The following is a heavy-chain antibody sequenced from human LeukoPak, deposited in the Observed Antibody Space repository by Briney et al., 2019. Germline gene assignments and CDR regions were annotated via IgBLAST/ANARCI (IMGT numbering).Heavy chain of an antibody. CDR2: INPNGGGT. J-gene: IGHJ5*02. CDR3: ARAHLIAAAGYNWFDP. D-gene: IGHD6-13*01. V-gene: IGHV1-2*02. CDR1: GYTFTGFY. Sequence: ASVKVSCKASGYTFTGFYMHWVRQAPGQGLEWMGWINPNGGGTNYAQKFQGRVTMTRDTSISTAYMELSRLRSDDTAVYYCARAHLIAAAGYNWFDPWGQGTQVTVSS.